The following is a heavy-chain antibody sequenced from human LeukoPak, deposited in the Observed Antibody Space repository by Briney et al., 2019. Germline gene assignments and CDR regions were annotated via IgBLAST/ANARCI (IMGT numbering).Heavy chain of an antibody. V-gene: IGHV4-34*01. D-gene: IGHD3-9*01. CDR3: ARDQVLRYFDWLLSRDYYYYYMDV. J-gene: IGHJ6*03. CDR2: INHSGST. Sequence: PSETLSLTCAVYGGSFSGYYWSWIRQPPGKGLEWIGEINHSGSTNYNPSLKSRVTISVDTSKNQFSLKLSSVTAADTAVYYCARDQVLRYFDWLLSRDYYYYYMDVWGKGTTVTISS. CDR1: GGSFSGYY.